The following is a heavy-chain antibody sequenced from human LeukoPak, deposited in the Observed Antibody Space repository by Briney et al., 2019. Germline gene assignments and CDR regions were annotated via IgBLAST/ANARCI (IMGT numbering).Heavy chain of an antibody. V-gene: IGHV3-23*01. CDR1: GFTFTSYS. J-gene: IGHJ4*02. Sequence: GGSLRLSCAASGFTFTSYSMNWVRQAPGKGLEWVSTISGGGGSTYYADSVKGRFTISRDNSKNTLYLQMNSLRAEDTAVYYCAKDGPLVGPYYFDYWGQGTLVTVSS. D-gene: IGHD1-26*01. CDR2: ISGGGGST. CDR3: AKDGPLVGPYYFDY.